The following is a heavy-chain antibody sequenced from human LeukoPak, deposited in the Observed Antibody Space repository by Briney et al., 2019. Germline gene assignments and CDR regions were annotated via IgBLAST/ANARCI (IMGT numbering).Heavy chain of an antibody. Sequence: GGSLRLSCAVSGFTFSVYHMSWIRQAPGKGLEGVSYISGSSSYTNYADSVTGRFTISSDNAKNSLYLQLNSLRADDTAVYYCARARGEDYGDYVTLYFDFWGQGTLVTVSS. CDR2: ISGSSSYT. D-gene: IGHD4-17*01. V-gene: IGHV3-11*05. CDR3: ARARGEDYGDYVTLYFDF. J-gene: IGHJ4*02. CDR1: GFTFSVYH.